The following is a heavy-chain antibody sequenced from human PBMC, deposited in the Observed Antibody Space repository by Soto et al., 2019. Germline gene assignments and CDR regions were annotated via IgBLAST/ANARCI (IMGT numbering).Heavy chain of an antibody. D-gene: IGHD3-22*01. CDR3: AKIESRFFYDSTGQYPLDY. CDR1: GFPFSNYA. Sequence: GGSLRLSCVASGFPFSNYAMTWVRQAPGKGLEWVSALSGSGVSTYYADSVMGRFTISRDNSKNTVYLQMNSLRAEDTAVYYCAKIESRFFYDSTGQYPLDYWGQGTLVTVSS. J-gene: IGHJ4*02. CDR2: LSGSGVST. V-gene: IGHV3-23*01.